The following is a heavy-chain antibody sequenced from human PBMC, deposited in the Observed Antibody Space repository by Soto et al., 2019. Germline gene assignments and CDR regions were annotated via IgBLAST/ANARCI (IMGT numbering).Heavy chain of an antibody. CDR3: AGGREAVAGTINVDDGGDY. CDR1: GGSFSGYY. D-gene: IGHD6-19*01. CDR2: INHSGST. J-gene: IGHJ4*02. V-gene: IGHV4-34*01. Sequence: SETLSLTCAVYGGSFSGYYWSWIRQPPGKGLEWIGEINHSGSTNYNPSLKSRVTISVDTSKNQFSLKLSSVTAADTAVYYCAGGREAVAGTINVDDGGDYWGQGTLVTVSS.